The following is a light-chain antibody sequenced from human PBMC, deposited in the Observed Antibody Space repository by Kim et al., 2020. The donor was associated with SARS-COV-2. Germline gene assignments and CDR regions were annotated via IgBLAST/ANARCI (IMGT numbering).Light chain of an antibody. CDR2: DAS. V-gene: IGKV3-11*01. Sequence: SLSPWQSATLSRRASQSVSTYVAWYQQKPGQAPRLLIYDASNRATGIPARFSGSGSGTDFTLTISSLEPEDFAVYYCQQRAHWLAFGGGTKVDIK. J-gene: IGKJ4*01. CDR3: QQRAHWLA. CDR1: QSVSTY.